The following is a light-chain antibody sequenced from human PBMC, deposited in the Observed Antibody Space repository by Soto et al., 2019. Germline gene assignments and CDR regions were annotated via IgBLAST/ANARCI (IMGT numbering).Light chain of an antibody. CDR1: SSDVGSYNL. CDR2: EGS. Sequence: QSALTQPASVSGSPGQSITISCTGTSSDVGSYNLVSWYQQHPGKAPKLMIYEGSKRPSGVSNRFSGSKSGNTASLTISGLQAEDEADYYCCSYPGSSTFDVAFGGGTKVTVL. CDR3: CSYPGSSTFDVA. J-gene: IGLJ2*01. V-gene: IGLV2-23*03.